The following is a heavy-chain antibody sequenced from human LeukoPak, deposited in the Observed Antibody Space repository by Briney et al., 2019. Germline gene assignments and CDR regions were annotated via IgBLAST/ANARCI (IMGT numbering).Heavy chain of an antibody. J-gene: IGHJ5*02. D-gene: IGHD1-26*01. CDR3: ARDHSGSYGWFDP. CDR1: GGSISSSSYY. Sequence: SETLSLTCTVSGGSISSSSYYWGWIRQPPGKGLEWIGSIYYSGSTYYNPSLKSRVTISVDTSKNQFSLKLSSVTAADTAVYYCARDHSGSYGWFDPWGQGTLVTVSS. CDR2: IYYSGST. V-gene: IGHV4-39*02.